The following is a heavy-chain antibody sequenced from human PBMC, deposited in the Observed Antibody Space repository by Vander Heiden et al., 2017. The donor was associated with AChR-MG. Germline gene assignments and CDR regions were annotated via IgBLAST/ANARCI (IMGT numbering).Heavy chain of an antibody. J-gene: IGHJ4*02. CDR3: ARGAQPDY. V-gene: IGHV4-34*01. CDR2: INHSGST. Sequence: QVQLQQWGAGLLKPSATLSLTCAVYGGSFSGYYWSWIRQPPGKGLEWIGEINHSGSTNYNPSLKSRVTISVDTSKNQFSLKLSSVTAADTAVYYCARGAQPDYWGQGTLVTVSS. CDR1: GGSFSGYY.